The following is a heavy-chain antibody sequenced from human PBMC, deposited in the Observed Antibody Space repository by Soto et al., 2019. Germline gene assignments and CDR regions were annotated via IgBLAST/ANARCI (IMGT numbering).Heavy chain of an antibody. V-gene: IGHV3-21*01. D-gene: IGHD2-15*01. CDR3: ARDSGYCSGGSCYSYLYYYYYGMDV. CDR2: ISSSSSYI. J-gene: IGHJ6*02. CDR1: GFTFSSYS. Sequence: EVQLVESGGGLVKPGGSLRLSCAASGFTFSSYSMNWVRQASGKGLEWVSSISSSSSYIYYADSVKGRFTISRDNAKNSLYLQMNSLRAEDTAVYYCARDSGYCSGGSCYSYLYYYYYGMDVWGQGTTVTVSS.